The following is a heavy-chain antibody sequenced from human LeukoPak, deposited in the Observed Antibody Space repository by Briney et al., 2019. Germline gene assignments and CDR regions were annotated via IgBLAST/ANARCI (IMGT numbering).Heavy chain of an antibody. D-gene: IGHD2-15*01. J-gene: IGHJ6*02. Sequence: GGSLRLSCTVSGFTFDDYAMHWVRHTPGKGLEWVSGITWNRDKIGYGDSVKGRFTISRDNVKNVLYLQMNSLRPEDTALYYCAKDLGSAITSALVLDVWGQGTTVIVS. CDR2: ITWNRDKI. CDR1: GFTFDDYA. CDR3: AKDLGSAITSALVLDV. V-gene: IGHV3-9*01.